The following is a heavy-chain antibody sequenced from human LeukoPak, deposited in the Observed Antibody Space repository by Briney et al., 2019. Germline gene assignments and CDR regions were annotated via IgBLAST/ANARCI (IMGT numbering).Heavy chain of an antibody. CDR2: ISGSGGST. D-gene: IGHD3-9*01. CDR3: ATLTGYYLDAFDI. J-gene: IGHJ3*02. CDR1: GFTFSSYA. V-gene: IGHV3-23*01. Sequence: GGSLRLSCAASGFTFSSYAMSWVRQAPGKGLEWASAISGSGGSTYYADSVKGRFTISRDNSKNTLYLQMNSLRAEDTAVYYCATLTGYYLDAFDIWGQGTMVTVSS.